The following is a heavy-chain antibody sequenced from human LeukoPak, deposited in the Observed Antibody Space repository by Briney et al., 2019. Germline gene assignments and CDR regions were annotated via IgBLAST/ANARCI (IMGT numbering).Heavy chain of an antibody. V-gene: IGHV4-59*08. D-gene: IGHD6-13*01. CDR3: ARRAAAAGHDAFDI. CDR1: GGSFSGYY. J-gene: IGHJ3*02. CDR2: IYYSGST. Sequence: PSETLSLTCAVYGGSFSGYYWSWIRQPPGKGLEWIGYIYYSGSTNYNPSLKSRVTISVDTSKNQFSLKLSSVTAADTAVYYCARRAAAAGHDAFDIWGQGTMVTVSS.